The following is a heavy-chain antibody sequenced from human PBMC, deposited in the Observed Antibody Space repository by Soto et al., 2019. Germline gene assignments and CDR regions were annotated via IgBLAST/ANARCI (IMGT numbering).Heavy chain of an antibody. V-gene: IGHV4-4*07. D-gene: IGHD5-12*01. CDR2: IYTSGST. J-gene: IGHJ6*02. CDR3: ASGVVATGYADCMDV. Sequence: QVQLQESGPGLVKPSETLSLTCTVSGGSISSYSWSWILQPAGKGLELFGRIYTSGSTNHNPSLKSRVTMSVDTTKHQFSLKLSSVTAADTAVYYCASGVVATGYADCMDVWGQGTTVTVS. CDR1: GGSISSYS.